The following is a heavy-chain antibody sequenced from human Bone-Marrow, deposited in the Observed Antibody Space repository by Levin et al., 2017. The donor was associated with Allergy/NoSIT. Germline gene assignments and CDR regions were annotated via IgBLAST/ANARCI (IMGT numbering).Heavy chain of an antibody. Sequence: LRLSCTDSDGSIRSGGFYWNWIRQHPGTGLEWIGYIYHSGRTNYNPSFKSRVSISEDRSQNQVSLTLYSVTSADTAVYYCAREGEYGDSYDWGQGSLVTVSS. D-gene: IGHD4-17*01. V-gene: IGHV4-31*03. CDR3: AREGEYGDSYD. CDR1: DGSIRSGGFY. J-gene: IGHJ4*02. CDR2: IYHSGRT.